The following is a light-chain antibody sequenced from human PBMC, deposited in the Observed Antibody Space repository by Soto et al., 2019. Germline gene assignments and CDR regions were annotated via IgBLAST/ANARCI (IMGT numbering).Light chain of an antibody. CDR1: SSDVGGYNY. Sequence: QSVLTHPASVSWSPGQSITISCTGTSSDVGGYNYVSWYQQHPGKAPKLMIYEVSNRPSGVSNRFSGSKSGNTASLTISGLQAEDEADYYCSSYTSSSTLGFGTGTKVTVL. V-gene: IGLV2-14*01. CDR3: SSYTSSSTLG. J-gene: IGLJ1*01. CDR2: EVS.